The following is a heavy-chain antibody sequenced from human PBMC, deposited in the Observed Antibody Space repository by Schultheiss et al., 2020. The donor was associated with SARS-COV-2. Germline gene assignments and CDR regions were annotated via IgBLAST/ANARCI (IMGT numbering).Heavy chain of an antibody. V-gene: IGHV3-30*07. Sequence: GGSLRLSCAASGFTFSTYSIHWVRQAPGKGLEWVAVISYDGSSKYYADSVKGRFTISRDNSKNTLYLQMHSLRVEDTAVYYCARGRTGTTVHFVFDVWGQGTMVTVSS. CDR1: GFTFSTYS. J-gene: IGHJ3*01. CDR3: ARGRTGTTVHFVFDV. D-gene: IGHD1-1*01. CDR2: ISYDGSSK.